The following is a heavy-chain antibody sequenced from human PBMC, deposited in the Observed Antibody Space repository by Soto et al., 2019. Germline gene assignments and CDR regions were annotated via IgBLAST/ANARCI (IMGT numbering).Heavy chain of an antibody. CDR1: GGTFSSYA. CDR2: IIPIFGTA. Sequence: SVKVSCKASGGTFSSYAISWVRQAPGQGLEWMGGIIPIFGTANYAQKFQGRVTITADESTSTAYMELSSLRSEDTAVYYCARGALVLRYFDWSHGLDPWGQGTLVTVSS. V-gene: IGHV1-69*13. J-gene: IGHJ5*02. CDR3: ARGALVLRYFDWSHGLDP. D-gene: IGHD3-9*01.